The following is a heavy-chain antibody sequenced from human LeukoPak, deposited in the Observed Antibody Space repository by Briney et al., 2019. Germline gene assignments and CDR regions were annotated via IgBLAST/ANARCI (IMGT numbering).Heavy chain of an antibody. CDR3: ARVEAYCSRTSCHDY. Sequence: GASVKVSCKASGYTFSHYGVSWVRQTPGQGLEWMGWISAYNGKTDYAEKFQDRVTMTTDTSRSTAYMELRSLRSDYTALYYCARVEAYCSRTSCHDYWGQGTLVTVSS. D-gene: IGHD2-2*01. CDR1: GYTFSHYG. V-gene: IGHV1-18*01. CDR2: ISAYNGKT. J-gene: IGHJ4*02.